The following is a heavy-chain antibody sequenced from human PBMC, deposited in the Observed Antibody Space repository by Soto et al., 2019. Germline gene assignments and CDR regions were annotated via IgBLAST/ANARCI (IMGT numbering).Heavy chain of an antibody. CDR2: ISSSGGTK. J-gene: IGHJ4*02. Sequence: LRLSCETSGFTFSRHSMHWFRQAPGKGLEWVAVISSSGGTKFYADFVEGRFTISRDNSKNTLYLQMNSLRAEDTAVYYCTREVVTTEWYFDNWGQGILATVSS. CDR3: TREVVTTEWYFDN. CDR1: GFTFSRHS. V-gene: IGHV3-30-3*01. D-gene: IGHD1-1*01.